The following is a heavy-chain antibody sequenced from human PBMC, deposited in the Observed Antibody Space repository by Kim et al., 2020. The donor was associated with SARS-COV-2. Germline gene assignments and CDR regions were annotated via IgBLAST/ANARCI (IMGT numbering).Heavy chain of an antibody. D-gene: IGHD6-19*01. CDR2: ISYDGSNK. V-gene: IGHV3-30*18. CDR3: AKVSGWYVTPPDAYDY. Sequence: GGSLRLSCAASGFTFSSYGMHWVRQAPGKGLEWVAVISYDGSNKYYADSVKGRFTISRDNSKNTLYLQMNSLRAEDTAVYYCAKVSGWYVTPPDAYDYWGQGTLVTVSS. CDR1: GFTFSSYG. J-gene: IGHJ4*02.